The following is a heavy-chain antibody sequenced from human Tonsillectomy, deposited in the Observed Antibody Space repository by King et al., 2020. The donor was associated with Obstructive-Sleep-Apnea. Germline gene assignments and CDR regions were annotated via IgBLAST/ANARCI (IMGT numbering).Heavy chain of an antibody. D-gene: IGHD3-3*02. CDR1: GFTFSTYS. CDR3: ARIRGPTPG. J-gene: IGHJ4*02. Sequence: VQLVESGGGLVQPGESLRLSCAAFGFTFSTYSMNGVRQAPGKGRELVAYSSSSSGTVYYAASLKGRFTISRDNAKNSLYLQMNSLRAEDTAVYYCARIRGPTPGWGQGTLVTVSS. V-gene: IGHV3-48*04. CDR2: SSSSSGTV.